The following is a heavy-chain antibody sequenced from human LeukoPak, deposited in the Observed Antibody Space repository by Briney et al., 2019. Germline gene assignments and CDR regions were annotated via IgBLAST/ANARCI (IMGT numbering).Heavy chain of an antibody. J-gene: IGHJ6*02. V-gene: IGHV3-21*01. CDR2: ISSSSSYI. CDR3: ARWDYGGNYYYYGMDV. Sequence: GGSLRLACAASGFTFSGYSMNWVRHAPGKGLEWVSSISSSSSYIYYADSVKGRFTISRDNAKNSLYLQMNSLRAEDTAVYYCARWDYGGNYYYYGMDVWGQGTTVTVSS. D-gene: IGHD4-23*01. CDR1: GFTFSGYS.